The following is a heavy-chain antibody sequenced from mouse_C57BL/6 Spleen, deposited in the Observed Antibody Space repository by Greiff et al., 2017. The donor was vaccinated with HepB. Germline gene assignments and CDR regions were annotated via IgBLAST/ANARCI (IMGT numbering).Heavy chain of an antibody. Sequence: VQLQQSGAELARPGASVKLSCKASGYTFTSYGISWVKQRTGQGLEWIGEIYPRSGNTYYTEKFKGKATLTEDKSASTSYMELRRLTSEASAVYFCARSGYYGSLDYWGQGTTLTVSS. CDR2: IYPRSGNT. J-gene: IGHJ2*01. D-gene: IGHD1-1*01. CDR3: ARSGYYGSLDY. CDR1: GYTFTSYG. V-gene: IGHV1-81*01.